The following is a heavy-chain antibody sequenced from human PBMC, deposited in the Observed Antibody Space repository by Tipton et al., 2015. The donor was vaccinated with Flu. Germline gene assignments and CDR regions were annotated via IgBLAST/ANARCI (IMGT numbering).Heavy chain of an antibody. CDR2: IYYSGST. Sequence: GLVKPSETLSLTCTVSGGSISSYYWSWIRQPPGKGLEWIGYIYYSGSTNYNPSLKSRLTISVDTSKNQFSLKLSSVTAADTAVYYCVGVAIFDDAFDIWGQGTMVTVSS. V-gene: IGHV4-59*01. D-gene: IGHD2-15*01. CDR3: VGVAIFDDAFDI. J-gene: IGHJ3*02. CDR1: GGSISSYY.